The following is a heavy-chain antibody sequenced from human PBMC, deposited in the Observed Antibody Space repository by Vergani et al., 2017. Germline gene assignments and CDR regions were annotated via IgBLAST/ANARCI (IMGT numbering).Heavy chain of an antibody. Sequence: EVQLVESGEGLVQPGGSLRLSCAASGFTFSSYAMHWVRQAPGKGLEYVSAISGSGGSTYYADSVKGRFTISRDNSKNTLYLQMNSLRAEDTAVYYCAKDCRFRSSSPYGMDVWGQGTTVTVSS. CDR3: AKDCRFRSSSPYGMDV. V-gene: IGHV3-23*04. CDR1: GFTFSSYA. D-gene: IGHD2-2*01. CDR2: ISGSGGST. J-gene: IGHJ6*02.